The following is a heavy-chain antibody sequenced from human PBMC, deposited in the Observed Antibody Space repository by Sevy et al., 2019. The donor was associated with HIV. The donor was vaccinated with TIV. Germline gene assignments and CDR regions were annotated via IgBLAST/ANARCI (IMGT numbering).Heavy chain of an antibody. Sequence: GGSLRLSCEVSGFTFSSYEMNWVRQAPGKGLEWVSYISSSGDTTYYADSVKGRFTISRDNAKNSLYLQMNSLRAEDTAVYYCAREGYGDARIDYWGQGTLVTVSS. V-gene: IGHV3-48*03. J-gene: IGHJ4*02. CDR3: AREGYGDARIDY. CDR1: GFTFSSYE. D-gene: IGHD4-17*01. CDR2: ISSSGDTT.